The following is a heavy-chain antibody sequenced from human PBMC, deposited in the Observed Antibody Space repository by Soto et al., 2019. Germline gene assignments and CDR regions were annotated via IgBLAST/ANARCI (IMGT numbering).Heavy chain of an antibody. CDR3: GSSKYNWNYSVGSYFDY. J-gene: IGHJ4*02. V-gene: IGHV4-59*01. D-gene: IGHD1-7*01. CDR2: IYYSGST. Sequence: SETLSLTCTVAGGSISSYYWSWIRQPPGKGLEWIGYIYYSGSTNYNPSLKSRVTISVDTSKNQFSLKLSSVTAADTAVYYCGSSKYNWNYSVGSYFDYWGQGTLVNVS. CDR1: GGSISSYY.